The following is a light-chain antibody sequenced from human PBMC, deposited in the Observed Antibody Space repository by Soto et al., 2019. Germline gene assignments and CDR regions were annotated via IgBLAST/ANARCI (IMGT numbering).Light chain of an antibody. CDR1: SSDVGGYNY. J-gene: IGLJ2*01. CDR2: EAS. Sequence: QSALTQPASVSGSPGQSITISCTGTSSDVGGYNYVSWYQQHPGKAPKLIISEASNRPSGVSNRFSGSKSGNTASLTISGLQAEDEADYYCSSYTSSTTLIFGGGTKVTVL. V-gene: IGLV2-14*01. CDR3: SSYTSSTTLI.